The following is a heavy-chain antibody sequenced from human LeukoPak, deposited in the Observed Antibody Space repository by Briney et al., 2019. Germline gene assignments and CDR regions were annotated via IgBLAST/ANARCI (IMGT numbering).Heavy chain of an antibody. Sequence: SETLSLTCTVSGGSISSYYWSWIRHPPGKGLEWIGYIYYSGSTNYNPSLKSRVTISVDTSKNQFSLKLSSVTAADTAVYYCARDPEGDFGGMDVWGQGTTVTVSS. J-gene: IGHJ6*02. CDR2: IYYSGST. CDR3: ARDPEGDFGGMDV. D-gene: IGHD3-3*01. CDR1: GGSISSYY. V-gene: IGHV4-59*01.